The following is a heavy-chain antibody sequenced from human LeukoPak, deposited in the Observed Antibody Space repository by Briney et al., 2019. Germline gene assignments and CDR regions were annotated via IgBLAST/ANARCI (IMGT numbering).Heavy chain of an antibody. D-gene: IGHD3-10*01. V-gene: IGHV3-23*01. CDR2: ISGSGGST. Sequence: GGSLRLSYAASGFTFSNYAMSWVRQAPGKGLEWVSAISGSGGSTHYADSVKGRFTISRDNSKNTLYLQMNSLRAEDTAVYYCAKVLNYYASGYFDYWGQGTLVTVSS. CDR1: GFTFSNYA. J-gene: IGHJ4*02. CDR3: AKVLNYYASGYFDY.